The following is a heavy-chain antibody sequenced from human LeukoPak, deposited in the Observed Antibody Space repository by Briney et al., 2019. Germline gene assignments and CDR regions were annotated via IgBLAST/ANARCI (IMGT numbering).Heavy chain of an antibody. J-gene: IGHJ4*02. D-gene: IGHD6-13*01. Sequence: PSETLSLTCTVSGGSMRGHYWSWIRQPPGKGLEWMGYIYYSGGTSFNPSLKSRVTISVDTSKNQFSLRLSSVTAAETAVYYCARVGLYSASWSYFDDWGQGTLVIVSS. CDR1: GGSMRGHY. CDR2: IYYSGGT. CDR3: ARVGLYSASWSYFDD. V-gene: IGHV4-59*11.